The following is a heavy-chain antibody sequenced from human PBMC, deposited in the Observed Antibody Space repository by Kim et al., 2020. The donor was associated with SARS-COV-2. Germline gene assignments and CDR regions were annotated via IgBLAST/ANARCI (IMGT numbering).Heavy chain of an antibody. CDR1: GGSISSSSYY. D-gene: IGHD3-22*01. CDR3: ARHFFKGRTYYYDSSALTLVAFDI. V-gene: IGHV4-39*01. J-gene: IGHJ3*02. Sequence: SETLSLTCTASGGSISSSSYYWGWIRQPPGKGLEWIGSIYYSGSTYYNPSLKSRVTISVDTSKNQFSLKLSSVTAADTAVYYCARHFFKGRTYYYDSSALTLVAFDIWGQGTMVTVSS. CDR2: IYYSGST.